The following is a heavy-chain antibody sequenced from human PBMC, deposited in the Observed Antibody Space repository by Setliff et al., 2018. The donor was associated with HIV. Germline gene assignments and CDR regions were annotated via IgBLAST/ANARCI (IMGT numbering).Heavy chain of an antibody. V-gene: IGHV3-21*01. CDR3: ARLSYSSSPSDY. Sequence: LRLSCAASGFTFSSYSMNWVHQAPGKGLEWVSCISRSSSYIYYADSVKGRFTISRDNAKNPLYLQMNSLRAEYTAVYYCARLSYSSSPSDYWGQGTLVTVSS. D-gene: IGHD6-13*01. J-gene: IGHJ4*02. CDR2: ISRSSSYI. CDR1: GFTFSSYS.